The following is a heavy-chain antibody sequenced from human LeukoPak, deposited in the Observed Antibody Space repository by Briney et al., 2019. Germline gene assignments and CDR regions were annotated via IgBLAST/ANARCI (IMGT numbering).Heavy chain of an antibody. Sequence: PGGSLRLSCAASGFTFSSYWMNWVRQAPGKGLEWVANIKQDGSEKYYVDSVKGRFTISRDNAKNSLYLQMSSLRAEDTVVYYCARGHTTIRERDFDYWGQGTLVTVSS. CDR3: ARGHTTIRERDFDY. J-gene: IGHJ4*02. CDR2: IKQDGSEK. V-gene: IGHV3-7*01. D-gene: IGHD5-12*01. CDR1: GFTFSSYW.